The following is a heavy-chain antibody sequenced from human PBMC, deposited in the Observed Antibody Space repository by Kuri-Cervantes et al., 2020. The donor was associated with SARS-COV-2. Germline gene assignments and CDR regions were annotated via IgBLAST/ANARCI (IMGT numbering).Heavy chain of an antibody. CDR1: GGTFSSYS. D-gene: IGHD2-21*01. CDR2: IIPIFGET. J-gene: IGHJ5*02. CDR3: ARASGAVVVVIGLGWFDP. V-gene: IGHV1-69*13. Sequence: SVKVSCKASGGTFSSYSISCVRQAPGQGLEWMDGIIPIFGETNYALKFQGRVTITADESTSTAYMELSSLRSEDTAVYYCARASGAVVVVIGLGWFDPWGQGTLVTVSS.